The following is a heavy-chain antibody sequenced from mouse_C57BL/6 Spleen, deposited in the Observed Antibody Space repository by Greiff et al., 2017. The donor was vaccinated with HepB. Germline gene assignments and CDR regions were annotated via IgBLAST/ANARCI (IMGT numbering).Heavy chain of an antibody. CDR1: GYTFTSYW. J-gene: IGHJ4*01. Sequence: QVQLQQPGAELVKPGASVKMSCKASGYTFTSYWITWVKQRPGQGLEWIGDIYPGSGSTNYNEKFKSKATLTVDTSSSTAYMQLSSLTSEDSAVYYCAIGLFTTVVATDAMDYWGQGTSVTVSS. D-gene: IGHD1-1*01. V-gene: IGHV1-55*01. CDR3: AIGLFTTVVATDAMDY. CDR2: IYPGSGST.